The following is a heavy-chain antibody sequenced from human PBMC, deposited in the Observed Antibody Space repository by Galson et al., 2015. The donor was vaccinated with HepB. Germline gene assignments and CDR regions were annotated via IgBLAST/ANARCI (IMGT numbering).Heavy chain of an antibody. D-gene: IGHD6-19*01. CDR3: ARGSAVAGWYFDL. Sequence: SLRLSCATSGFTFSHYSMHWLRQTPGRGPEWLTLISSDGVKISYADSVRGRFTISRDNSKNTVYLQMNSLRAEDTAVYYCARGSAVAGWYFDLWGRGTLVTVSS. CDR1: GFTFSHYS. V-gene: IGHV3-30*03. CDR2: ISSDGVKI. J-gene: IGHJ2*01.